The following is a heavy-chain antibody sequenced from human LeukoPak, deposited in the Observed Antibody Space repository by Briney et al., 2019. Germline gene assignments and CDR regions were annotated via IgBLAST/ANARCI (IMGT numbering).Heavy chain of an antibody. CDR2: ISRSNSYI. V-gene: IGHV3-21*01. CDR3: ARDDAYYDSSGYQNYFDY. CDR1: GFTFSSYS. Sequence: GGSLRLSCAASGFTFSSYSMSWVRQAPGKGLEWVSFISRSNSYIYYADSVKGRFTISRDNAKNSLYLQMNSLRAEDAAAYYCARDDAYYDSSGYQNYFDYWGQGTLVTVSS. J-gene: IGHJ4*02. D-gene: IGHD3-22*01.